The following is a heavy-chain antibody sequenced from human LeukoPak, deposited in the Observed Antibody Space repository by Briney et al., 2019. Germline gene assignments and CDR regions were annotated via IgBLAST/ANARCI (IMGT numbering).Heavy chain of an antibody. D-gene: IGHD6-19*01. CDR1: GYSISSGYY. J-gene: IGHJ4*02. V-gene: IGHV4-38-2*01. CDR2: IYHSGST. Sequence: SEILSLTCAVSGYSISSGYYWGWIRQPPGKGLEWIGSIYHSGSTYYNPSLKSRVTISVDTSKNQFSLKLSSVTAADTAVYYCARINSSGWYDFDYWGQGTLVTVSS. CDR3: ARINSSGWYDFDY.